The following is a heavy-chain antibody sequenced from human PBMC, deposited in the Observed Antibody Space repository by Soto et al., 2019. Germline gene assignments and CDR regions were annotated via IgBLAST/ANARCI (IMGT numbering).Heavy chain of an antibody. Sequence: VQLVQSGAEVKKPGSSVKVSCKASGGTFGSYAISWVRQAPGQGLEWMGGIIPIPGTANYAQKFQGRVTIAADESTSTAYMELSSLRSEDTAVYYCARSQVSSTSLEIYYYYYYGMDVWGQGTTVTVSS. CDR1: GGTFGSYA. CDR3: ARSQVSSTSLEIYYYYYYGMDV. CDR2: IIPIPGTA. D-gene: IGHD2-2*01. J-gene: IGHJ6*02. V-gene: IGHV1-69*01.